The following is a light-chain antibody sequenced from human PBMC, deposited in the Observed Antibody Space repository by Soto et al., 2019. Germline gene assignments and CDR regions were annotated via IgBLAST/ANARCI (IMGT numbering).Light chain of an antibody. V-gene: IGLV1-44*01. CDR2: SSN. CDR3: AARDDTLNGAV. CDR1: GSNVGSNS. J-gene: IGLJ3*02. Sequence: QSALTQPPSASGTPGQRVTISCSGSGSNVGSNSVNWYQQLPGTAPKLLIYSSNQRPPGVPDRFSGSKSGTSASLAISGLQSEDEADYYCAARDDTLNGAVFGGGTKLTVL.